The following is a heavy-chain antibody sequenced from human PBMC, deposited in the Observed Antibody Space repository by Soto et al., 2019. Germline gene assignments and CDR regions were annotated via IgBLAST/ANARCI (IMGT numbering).Heavy chain of an antibody. J-gene: IGHJ4*02. D-gene: IGHD2-2*01. Sequence: EVQLLESGGGLVQPGGSLRLSCAASGFTFSNYAMSWVRQAPGKGLQWVAVVSNNGVSTYYADSVKGRFTISRDNSKSTLYLQMNSLRAEDSAIYYCADAKSSAAAAAYFDYWGQGTLVTVSS. CDR3: ADAKSSAAAAAYFDY. V-gene: IGHV3-23*01. CDR2: VSNNGVST. CDR1: GFTFSNYA.